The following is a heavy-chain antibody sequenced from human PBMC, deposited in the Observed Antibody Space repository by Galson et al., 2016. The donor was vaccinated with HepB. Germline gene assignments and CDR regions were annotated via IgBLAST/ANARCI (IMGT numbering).Heavy chain of an antibody. V-gene: IGHV2-5*02. CDR1: GFSLDTRGVG. D-gene: IGHD2-15*01. J-gene: IGHJ4*02. Sequence: PALVKPTQTLTLTCTFSGFSLDTRGVGVGWIRQPPGKALQWLALIYWEGDKSYSPSLKTRLTITKDTSKNQVVLTMTNMNPVDTATYYCARSFCRGGSCAFEVDHWGQGTLVTVSS. CDR3: ARSFCRGGSCAFEVDH. CDR2: IYWEGDK.